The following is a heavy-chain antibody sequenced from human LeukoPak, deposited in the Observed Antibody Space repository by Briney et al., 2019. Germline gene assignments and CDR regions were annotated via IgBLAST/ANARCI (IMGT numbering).Heavy chain of an antibody. D-gene: IGHD3-10*01. CDR1: GFTFSNAW. Sequence: GGSLRLSCAASGFTFSNAWMSWVRQAPGKGLEWVGRIKSKTDGGTTDYAAPVKGRFTISRDDSKNTLYPQMNSLKTEDTAVYYCTTEPGNLWFGEFDFDYWGQGTLVTVSS. J-gene: IGHJ4*02. CDR2: IKSKTDGGTT. CDR3: TTEPGNLWFGEFDFDY. V-gene: IGHV3-15*01.